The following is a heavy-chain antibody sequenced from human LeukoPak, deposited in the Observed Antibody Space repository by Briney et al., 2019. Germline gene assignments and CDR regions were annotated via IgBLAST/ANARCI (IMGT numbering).Heavy chain of an antibody. CDR2: INPNSGGT. V-gene: IGHV1-2*02. CDR1: GYTFTGYY. CDR3: ARGGYSSRYNWFDP. D-gene: IGHD6-13*01. J-gene: IGHJ5*02. Sequence: GASVKVFCKASGYTFTGYYMHWVRQAPGQGLEWMGWINPNSGGTNYAQKFQGRVTMTRDTSISTAYMELSRLRSDDTAVYYCARGGYSSRYNWFDPWGQGTLVTVSS.